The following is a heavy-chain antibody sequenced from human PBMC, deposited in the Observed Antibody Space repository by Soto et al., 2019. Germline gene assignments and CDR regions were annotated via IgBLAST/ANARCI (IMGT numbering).Heavy chain of an antibody. CDR3: ARSSVANDYGDYGGWFDP. Sequence: QVQLVQSGAEVKKPGSSVKVSCKASGGTFSSYAIGWVRQAPGQGLEWMGGIIPIFGTANYAQKLQGRVTITADESTSTAYMELSSLRSEDTAVYYCARSSVANDYGDYGGWFDPWGQGTLVTVSS. CDR1: GGTFSSYA. CDR2: IIPIFGTA. J-gene: IGHJ5*02. V-gene: IGHV1-69*01. D-gene: IGHD4-17*01.